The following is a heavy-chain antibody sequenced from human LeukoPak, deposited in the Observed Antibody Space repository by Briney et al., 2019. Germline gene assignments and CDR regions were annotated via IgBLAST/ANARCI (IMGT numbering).Heavy chain of an antibody. CDR1: GFTFRIYG. CDR3: AKGTHNSGWSPLAF. Sequence: GGSLRLSCAASGFTFRIYGMHWVRQAPGKGLEGVAVIWYDGSNNYYVDSVKGRFTISRDKSKNTLYLQMNSLRAGDTAVYYCAKGTHNSGWSPLAFWRRGTLVTVSS. D-gene: IGHD6-19*01. V-gene: IGHV3-33*03. CDR2: IWYDGSNN. J-gene: IGHJ4*02.